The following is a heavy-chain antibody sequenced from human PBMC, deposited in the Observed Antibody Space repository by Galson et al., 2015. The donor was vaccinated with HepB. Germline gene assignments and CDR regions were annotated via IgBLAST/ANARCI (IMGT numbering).Heavy chain of an antibody. CDR3: AKGVKGYCSGGSCDSYYFDY. Sequence: SLRLSCAASGFTFSSYAMSWVRQAPGKGLEWVSAISGSGGSTYYADSVKGRFTISRDNSKNTLYLQMDSLRAEDTAVYYCAKGVKGYCSGGSCDSYYFDYWGQGTLVTVSS. J-gene: IGHJ4*02. V-gene: IGHV3-23*01. D-gene: IGHD2-15*01. CDR1: GFTFSSYA. CDR2: ISGSGGST.